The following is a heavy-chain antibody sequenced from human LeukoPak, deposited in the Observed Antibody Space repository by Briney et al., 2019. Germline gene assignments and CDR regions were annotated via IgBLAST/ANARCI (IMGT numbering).Heavy chain of an antibody. CDR3: ARGDYDILTGWPY. V-gene: IGHV1-2*02. D-gene: IGHD3-9*01. Sequence: ASVKVSCKASGYTFTGYYMHWVRQAPGQGLEWMGWINPNSDGTNYAQKFQGRVTMTRDTSINTAYMDLSRLRSDDTAVYYCARGDYDILTGWPYWGQGTLVTVSS. J-gene: IGHJ4*02. CDR1: GYTFTGYY. CDR2: INPNSDGT.